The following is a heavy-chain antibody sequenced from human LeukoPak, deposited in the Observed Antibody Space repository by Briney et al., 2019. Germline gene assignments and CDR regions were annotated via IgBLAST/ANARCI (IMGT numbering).Heavy chain of an antibody. CDR2: IYYSGST. Sequence: SETLSLTCTVSGGSISSSSYYWGWIRQPPGKGLEWIGSIYYSGSTYYNPSLKSRVTISVDTSKNQFSLKLSSVTAADTAVYYCARDSDYDFWSGYRSYWYFDLWGRGTLVTVSP. CDR3: ARDSDYDFWSGYRSYWYFDL. V-gene: IGHV4-39*02. D-gene: IGHD3-3*01. J-gene: IGHJ2*01. CDR1: GGSISSSSYY.